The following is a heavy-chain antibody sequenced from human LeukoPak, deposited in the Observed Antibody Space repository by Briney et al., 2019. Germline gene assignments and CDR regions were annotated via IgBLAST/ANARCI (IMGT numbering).Heavy chain of an antibody. J-gene: IGHJ5*02. CDR1: GYTFTSHG. Sequence: ASVKVSCKASGYTFTSHGISWVRQAPGQGLEWMGWINPNSGGTNYAQKFQGRVTMTRDTSISTAYMELSGLRSDDTAVYYCARANMVRGVGLFFDRNWFDPWGQGTLVTVSS. V-gene: IGHV1-2*02. D-gene: IGHD3-10*01. CDR3: ARANMVRGVGLFFDRNWFDP. CDR2: INPNSGGT.